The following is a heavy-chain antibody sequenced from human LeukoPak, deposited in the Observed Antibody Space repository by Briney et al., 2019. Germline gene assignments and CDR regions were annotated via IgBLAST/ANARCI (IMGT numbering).Heavy chain of an antibody. CDR1: GFTSSSYT. V-gene: IGHV3-21*04. CDR3: ARDKASSGRPAIFDY. J-gene: IGHJ4*02. D-gene: IGHD6-19*01. CDR2: ISGSNSYI. Sequence: GGSLRLSCAASGFTSSSYTMHWIRQAPGKGLEWVSSISGSNSYIFYADSVKGRFTISRDNAKNSLYLQMNSLRGEDTAVYYCARDKASSGRPAIFDYWGQGALVTVSS.